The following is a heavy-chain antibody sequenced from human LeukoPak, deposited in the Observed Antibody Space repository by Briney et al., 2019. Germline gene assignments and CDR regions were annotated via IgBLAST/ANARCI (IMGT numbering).Heavy chain of an antibody. CDR2: ITSSSSTI. Sequence: GGSLRLSCAASGFTFSTYSMNWVRQAPGKGLEWVSYITSSSSTIYYADSVRGRFTISRDNAKNSLYLQMNSLRAEDTAVYYCASGDGYNNDYWGQATLVTVSS. CDR1: GFTFSTYS. J-gene: IGHJ4*02. V-gene: IGHV3-48*01. CDR3: ASGDGYNNDY. D-gene: IGHD5-24*01.